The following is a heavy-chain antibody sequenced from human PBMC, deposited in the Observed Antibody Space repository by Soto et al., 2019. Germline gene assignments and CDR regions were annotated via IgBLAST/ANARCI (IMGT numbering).Heavy chain of an antibody. V-gene: IGHV4-59*01. Sequence: SETLSLTCTVSGGSISSYYWSWIRQPPGKGLEWIGYIYYSGSTNYNPSLKSRVTISVDTSKNQFSLKLSSVTAADTAVYYCARLIAAAGYLDPWGQGTLVTVSS. CDR1: GGSISSYY. CDR3: ARLIAAAGYLDP. D-gene: IGHD6-13*01. J-gene: IGHJ5*02. CDR2: IYYSGST.